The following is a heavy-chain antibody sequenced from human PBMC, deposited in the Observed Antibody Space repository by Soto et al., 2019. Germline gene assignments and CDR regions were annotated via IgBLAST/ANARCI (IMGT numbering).Heavy chain of an antibody. Sequence: QVQLQQWGAGLLKPSETLSLTCADYGGSFSGYYWTWIRQPTGTGLEWIGEINHSGSINYNPSLKSRVTTSVHTTKHQYTLKLTSVTAADTAVYYWARDKITGLFDYWGQGTLVTVSS. D-gene: IGHD2-8*02. CDR1: GGSFSGYY. CDR3: ARDKITGLFDY. CDR2: INHSGSI. J-gene: IGHJ4*02. V-gene: IGHV4-34*01.